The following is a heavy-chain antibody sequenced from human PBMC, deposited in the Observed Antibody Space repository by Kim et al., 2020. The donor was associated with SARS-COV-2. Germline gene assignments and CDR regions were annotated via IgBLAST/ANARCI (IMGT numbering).Heavy chain of an antibody. CDR1: GFTFSTYW. V-gene: IGHV3-7*03. Sequence: GGSLRLSCGASGFTFSTYWMSWVRQAPGKGLEWVANIKQDGSEKYYVDSVKGRFTISRDNAKHSLYLQMNSLRAEDTAVYYCARVYKTPMVSGPFDYWGQGTLVTVSS. CDR3: ARVYKTPMVSGPFDY. CDR2: IKQDGSEK. J-gene: IGHJ4*02. D-gene: IGHD2-8*01.